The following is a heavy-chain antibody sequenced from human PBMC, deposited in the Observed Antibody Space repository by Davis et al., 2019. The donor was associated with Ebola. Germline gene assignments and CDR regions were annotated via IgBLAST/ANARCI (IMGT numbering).Heavy chain of an antibody. V-gene: IGHV3-23*01. J-gene: IGHJ3*02. CDR2: LGLSDDK. CDR1: GFVFSSYV. D-gene: IGHD1-26*01. CDR3: AKDTTNIWFDI. Sequence: GESLKISCAASGFVFSSYVMSWVRRAPGKGLEWVSTLGLSDDKYYADSVKGRLTISRDNSKNTLYLQMNGLRVEDTAIYYCAKDTTNIWFDIWGQGTMVTVSS.